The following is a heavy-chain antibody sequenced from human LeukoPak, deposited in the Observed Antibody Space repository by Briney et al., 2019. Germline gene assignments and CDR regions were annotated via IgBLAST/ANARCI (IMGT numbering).Heavy chain of an antibody. J-gene: IGHJ4*02. CDR2: ISSSGSTI. CDR3: AKVYYYDSSGYRPTLDY. V-gene: IGHV3-48*03. CDR1: GFTFSSYE. Sequence: QPGGSLRLSCAASGFTFSSYEMNWVRQAPGKGLEWVSYISSSGSTIYYADSVKGRFTISRDNSKNTLYLQMNSLRAEDTAVYYCAKVYYYDSSGYRPTLDYWGQGTLVTVSS. D-gene: IGHD3-22*01.